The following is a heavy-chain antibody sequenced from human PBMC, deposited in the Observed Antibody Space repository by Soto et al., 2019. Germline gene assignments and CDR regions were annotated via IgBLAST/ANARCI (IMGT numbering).Heavy chain of an antibody. CDR2: IYYSGST. J-gene: IGHJ4*02. CDR3: ASHFFAVVIKGWGY. D-gene: IGHD3-10*01. CDR1: GGSISSYY. Sequence: SETLSLTCTVSGGSISSYYWSWIRQPPGKGLEWIGYIYYSGSTNYNPSLKSRVTISVDTSKNQFSLKLVSVTAADTAVYYCASHFFAVVIKGWGYWGQGTLVPVSS. V-gene: IGHV4-59*01.